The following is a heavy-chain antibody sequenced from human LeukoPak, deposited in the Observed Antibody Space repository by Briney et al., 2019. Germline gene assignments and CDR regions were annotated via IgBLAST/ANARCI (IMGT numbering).Heavy chain of an antibody. CDR2: ISSSSSTI. CDR3: AKDGQYSSSSPYYFDY. Sequence: GGSLRLSCTVSGFTVSSNSMSWVRQAPGKGLEWVPYISSSSSTIYYADSVKGRFTISRDNAKNSLYLQMNSLRAEDTAVYYCAKDGQYSSSSPYYFDYWGQGTLVTVSS. J-gene: IGHJ4*02. D-gene: IGHD6-6*01. CDR1: GFTVSSNS. V-gene: IGHV3-48*01.